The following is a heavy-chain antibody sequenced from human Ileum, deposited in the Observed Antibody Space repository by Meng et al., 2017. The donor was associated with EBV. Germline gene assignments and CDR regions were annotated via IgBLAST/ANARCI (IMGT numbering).Heavy chain of an antibody. CDR1: GGSISRGDYY. Sequence: VRLRRLGQWRVNLSQPLSLTCTVSGGSISRGDYYWSWIRQPPGKGLEWIGYNYYSGSTYYNPSLKSRVTISVDTSKNQFSLKLSSVTAADTAVYYYARGYYDSSGYGYWYFDLWGRGTLVTVSS. CDR3: ARGYYDSSGYGYWYFDL. V-gene: IGHV4-30-4*01. CDR2: NYYSGST. D-gene: IGHD3-22*01. J-gene: IGHJ2*01.